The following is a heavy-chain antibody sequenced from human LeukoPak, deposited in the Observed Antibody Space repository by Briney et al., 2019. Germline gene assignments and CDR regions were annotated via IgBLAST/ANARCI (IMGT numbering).Heavy chain of an antibody. Sequence: GGSLRLSCAASGFSFSSYWMHWVRQAPGKGLVWVSRINSAGSSTSYADSVKGRFTISRDNAKNTLYLQMNSLRAEDTAVYYCARGTGYSHGQVDYWGQGTLVTVSS. CDR2: INSAGSST. J-gene: IGHJ4*02. CDR1: GFSFSSYW. D-gene: IGHD5-18*01. V-gene: IGHV3-74*01. CDR3: ARGTGYSHGQVDY.